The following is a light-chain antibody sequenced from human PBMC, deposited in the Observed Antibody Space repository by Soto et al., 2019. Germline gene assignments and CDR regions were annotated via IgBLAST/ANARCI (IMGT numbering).Light chain of an antibody. CDR3: QQYHNLWT. CDR2: TAS. Sequence: EIVLTQSPGTLSLSPGERATLSCRASQGVGSSYLAWYQQQPGQAPRLLIYTASSRATGIPDRFRGCGSGTDFTLTINSLEPEDFALYYCQQYHNLWTFGQGTKVEIK. CDR1: QGVGSSY. J-gene: IGKJ1*01. V-gene: IGKV3-20*01.